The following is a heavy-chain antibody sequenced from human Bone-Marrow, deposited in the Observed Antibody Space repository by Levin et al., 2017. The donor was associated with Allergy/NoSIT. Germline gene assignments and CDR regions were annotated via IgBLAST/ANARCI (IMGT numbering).Heavy chain of an antibody. CDR1: GFTFSSYG. D-gene: IGHD6-13*01. Sequence: GGSLRLSCDASGFTFSSYGIIWVRQAPGKGLEWVSYIGGDNYTKYYADSVKGRFTISRDNVKKSLYLQMNSLRGEDKAVYYCAREGSWSSTWLGNYYFDYWGQGTLVTVSS. CDR3: AREGSWSSTWLGNYYFDY. CDR2: IGGDNYTK. J-gene: IGHJ4*02. V-gene: IGHV3-48*01.